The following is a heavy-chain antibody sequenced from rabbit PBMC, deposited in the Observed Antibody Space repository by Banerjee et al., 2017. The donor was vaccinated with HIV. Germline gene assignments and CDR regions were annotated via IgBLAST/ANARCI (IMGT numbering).Heavy chain of an antibody. CDR3: ANSSYYTWDL. Sequence: QEQLVESGGGLVKPEGSLTLTCTASGFSFSNRDWICWVRQAPGKGLEWTGCLYTGDGDAYYASWSKGRYPSPKPSSTTVTLQMTSLTAADSATYFCANSSYYTWDLGGPGPLVPV. J-gene: IGHJ4*01. D-gene: IGHD8-1*01. V-gene: IGHV1S45*01. CDR2: LYTGDGDA. CDR1: GFSFSNRDW.